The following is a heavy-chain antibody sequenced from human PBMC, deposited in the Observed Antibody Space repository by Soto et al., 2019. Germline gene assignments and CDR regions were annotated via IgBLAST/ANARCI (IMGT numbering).Heavy chain of an antibody. CDR2: ISYDGSGK. Sequence: QVQLVESGGGVVQPGRSLRLSCAASGFSFSRYGRHWVRQAPGKELVRVAVISYDGSGKYYADSVKGRFTISKDSSKNTLYLQMNSLRAEDTAVYYCACEVFGVVGSAFDYWGQGTQVTVSS. J-gene: IGHJ4*02. V-gene: IGHV3-30-3*01. D-gene: IGHD3-3*01. CDR3: ACEVFGVVGSAFDY. CDR1: GFSFSRYG.